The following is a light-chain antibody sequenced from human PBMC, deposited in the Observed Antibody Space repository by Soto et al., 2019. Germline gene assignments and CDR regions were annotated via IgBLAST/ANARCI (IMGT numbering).Light chain of an antibody. CDR3: QQSYKTPLT. Sequence: DIQMTQSPSSLAASVGDRVIITCRASQSISSYLNWYQQKAGKAPKLLIYAAANLQSGVPSRFSGSGFGTDFTLTITSLQPEDFANYYCQQSYKTPLTFGGGTKVAIK. J-gene: IGKJ4*01. CDR1: QSISSY. CDR2: AAA. V-gene: IGKV1-39*01.